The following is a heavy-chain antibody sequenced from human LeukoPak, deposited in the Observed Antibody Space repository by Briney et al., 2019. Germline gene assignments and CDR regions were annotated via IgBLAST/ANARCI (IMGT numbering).Heavy chain of an antibody. CDR3: ISGTVGAFDM. J-gene: IGHJ3*02. D-gene: IGHD3-10*01. V-gene: IGHV3-23*01. CDR2: ISGSGGST. CDR1: GFTFSSYG. Sequence: PGGSLRLSCAASGFTFSSYGMSWVRQAPGKGLEWVSAISGSGGSTYYADSVKGRFTISRDNSKNTLYLLMNSLRAEDTAVYYCISGTVGAFDMWGQGTMVTVSS.